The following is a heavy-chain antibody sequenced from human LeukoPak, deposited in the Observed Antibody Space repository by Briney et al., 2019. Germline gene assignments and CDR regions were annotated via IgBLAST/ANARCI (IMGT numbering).Heavy chain of an antibody. V-gene: IGHV5-51*01. Sequence: GESLKISCKGSGYSFTSYWIGGVRRMPGKGLEWMGIIYPGDSDTRYSPSFQGQVTISADKSISTAYLQWSSLKASDTAMYYCARRSSSLGYYYYMDVWGKGTTVTVSS. CDR2: IYPGDSDT. CDR1: GYSFTSYW. CDR3: ARRSSSLGYYYYMDV. J-gene: IGHJ6*03. D-gene: IGHD6-13*01.